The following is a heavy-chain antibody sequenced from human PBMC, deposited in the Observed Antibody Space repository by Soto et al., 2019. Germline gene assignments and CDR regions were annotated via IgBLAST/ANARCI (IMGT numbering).Heavy chain of an antibody. CDR3: ARDWYYYDSSGYPDY. CDR1: GYTFTSYY. Sequence: ASVKVSCKASGYTFTSYYMHWVRQAPGQGLEWMGIINPSGGSTSYAQKFQGRVTMTRDTSTSTVYMELSSLRSEDTAVYCCARDWYYYDSSGYPDYWGQGTLVTSPQ. CDR2: INPSGGST. V-gene: IGHV1-46*01. J-gene: IGHJ4*02. D-gene: IGHD3-22*01.